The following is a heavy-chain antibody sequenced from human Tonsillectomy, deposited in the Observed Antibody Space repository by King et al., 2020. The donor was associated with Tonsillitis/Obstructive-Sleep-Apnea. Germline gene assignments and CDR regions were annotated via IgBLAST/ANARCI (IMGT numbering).Heavy chain of an antibody. CDR1: GFTVSNKY. CDR3: AREAVAESYNWFDA. D-gene: IGHD6-19*01. J-gene: IGHJ5*02. Sequence: QLVQSGGGLIQPGGSLRLSCAASGFTVSNKYMNWVRQAPGKGLEWVSVIYSGGTTYYADSVKGRFTISRDNSKNTLYLQMNSLRAEDTAVYYCAREAVAESYNWFDAWGQGALVTVSS. V-gene: IGHV3-53*01. CDR2: IYSGGTT.